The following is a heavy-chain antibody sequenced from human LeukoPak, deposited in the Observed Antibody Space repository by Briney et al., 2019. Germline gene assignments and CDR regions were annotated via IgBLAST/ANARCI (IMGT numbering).Heavy chain of an antibody. CDR1: GGSISSYY. Sequence: SETLSLTCTVSGGSISSYYWSWIRQPPGKGLEWIGYIYYSGSTYYNPSLKSRVTISVDTSKNQFSLKLSSVTAADTAVYYCASADYNWFDPWGQGTLVTVSS. V-gene: IGHV4-59*12. D-gene: IGHD3/OR15-3a*01. J-gene: IGHJ5*02. CDR3: ASADYNWFDP. CDR2: IYYSGST.